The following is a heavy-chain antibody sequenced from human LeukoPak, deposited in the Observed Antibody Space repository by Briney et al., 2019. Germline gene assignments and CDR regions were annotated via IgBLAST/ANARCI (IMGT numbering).Heavy chain of an antibody. Sequence: ASVKVSCKASGYTFTSYDINWVRQATGQGLEWMGWMNPNSGNTGYAQKFQGRVTMTEDTSTDTAYMELSSLRSEDTAVYYCATGSSGPPMGRAFDIWGQGTMVTVSS. D-gene: IGHD6-19*01. CDR1: GYTFTSYD. CDR3: ATGSSGPPMGRAFDI. J-gene: IGHJ3*02. CDR2: MNPNSGNT. V-gene: IGHV1-8*01.